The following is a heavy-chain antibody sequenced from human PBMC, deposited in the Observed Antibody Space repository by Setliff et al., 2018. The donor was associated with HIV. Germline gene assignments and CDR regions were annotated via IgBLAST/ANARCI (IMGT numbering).Heavy chain of an antibody. CDR2: TYYRSKWYF. Sequence: SQTLSLTCAISGDSVSSNNAAWNWIRQSPLRGLEWLGRTYYRSKWYFDYAVSVKSRIIINPDTSKNQFSLHLNSVTPEDTAVYYCARGSYGSVVLWGQGTLVTVSS. J-gene: IGHJ4*02. V-gene: IGHV6-1*01. CDR1: GDSVSSNNAA. D-gene: IGHD6-19*01. CDR3: ARGSYGSVVL.